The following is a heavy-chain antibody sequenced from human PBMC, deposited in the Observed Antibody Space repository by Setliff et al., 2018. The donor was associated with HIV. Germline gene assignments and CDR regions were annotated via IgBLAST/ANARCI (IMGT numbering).Heavy chain of an antibody. CDR2: ITDSGSKI. V-gene: IGHV3-23*01. J-gene: IGHJ4*02. Sequence: GGSLRLSCVGSDFTFSNSAMSWARQAPGKGLEWVSTITDSGSKILYVDSVKGRFTISRDNSKNSLYLQMDSLRPEDTAVYYCAKDRLFPRYWGLGTLVTVSS. CDR3: AKDRLFPRY. D-gene: IGHD2-21*01. CDR1: DFTFSNSA.